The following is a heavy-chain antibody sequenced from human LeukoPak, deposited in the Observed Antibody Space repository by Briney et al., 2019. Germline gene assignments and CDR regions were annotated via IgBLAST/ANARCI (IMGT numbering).Heavy chain of an antibody. CDR1: GFTFSPYW. CDR2: IDAGGTGT. Sequence: GGSLRLSCAASGFTFSPYWMLWFRQVPGKGLEFVSRIDAGGTGTIYADSVRGRFTMSRDNAQSTLYLQMNSLRADDTAVYYCVRGSGSGVDYWGQGTLVTVSS. J-gene: IGHJ4*02. V-gene: IGHV3-74*01. D-gene: IGHD3-10*01. CDR3: VRGSGSGVDY.